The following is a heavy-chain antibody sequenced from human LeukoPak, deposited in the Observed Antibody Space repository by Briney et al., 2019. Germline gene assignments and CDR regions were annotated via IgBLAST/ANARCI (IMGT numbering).Heavy chain of an antibody. J-gene: IGHJ3*02. Sequence: SETLSLTCSVSDGSISSSSYDWGWIRQPPGKGLEWIGSIYYSGNTHYNPSLKSRLTISVDRSKNQFSLKLTSVTAADTAMYYCARVLLSYDILTGHYLDAFDIWGQGTMVTVSS. V-gene: IGHV4-39*07. CDR3: ARVLLSYDILTGHYLDAFDI. CDR1: DGSISSSSYD. CDR2: IYYSGNT. D-gene: IGHD3-9*01.